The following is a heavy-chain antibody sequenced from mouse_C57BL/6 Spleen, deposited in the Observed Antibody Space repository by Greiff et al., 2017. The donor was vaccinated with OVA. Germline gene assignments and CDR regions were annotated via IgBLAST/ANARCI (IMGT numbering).Heavy chain of an antibody. CDR1: GYTFTSYT. CDR2: INPSSGYT. Sequence: QVQLQQSGAELARPGASVKMSCKASGYTFTSYTMHWVKQRPGQGLEWIGYINPSSGYTKYNQKFKDKATLTADKSSSTAYMQLSSLTSEDSAVYYGARDYGSSWFAYWGQGTLVTVSA. J-gene: IGHJ3*01. D-gene: IGHD2-2*01. V-gene: IGHV1-4*01. CDR3: ARDYGSSWFAY.